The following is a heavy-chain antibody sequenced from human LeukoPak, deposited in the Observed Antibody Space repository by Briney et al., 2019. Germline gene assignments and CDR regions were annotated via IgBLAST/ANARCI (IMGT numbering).Heavy chain of an antibody. D-gene: IGHD3/OR15-3a*01. CDR3: RTFNH. CDR1: GFTFSSYA. J-gene: IGHJ4*02. CDR2: ISYDGSNK. Sequence: GGSLRLSCAASGFTFSSYAMHWVRQAPGKGLEWVAVISYDGSNKYYADSVKGRFTISRDNSKNTLYLQMNSLRVEDTAVYYCRTFNHWGQGILVTVSS. V-gene: IGHV3-30-3*01.